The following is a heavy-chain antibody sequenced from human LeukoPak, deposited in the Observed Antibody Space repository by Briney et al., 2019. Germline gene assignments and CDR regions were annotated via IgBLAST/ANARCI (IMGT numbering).Heavy chain of an antibody. CDR3: AKDKRYSSSWLSYWYFDL. J-gene: IGHJ2*01. CDR1: GFTFDDYA. Sequence: GGSLRLSCAASGFTFDDYAMHWVRQAPGKGLEWVSGISWNGGSIGYADSVKGRFTISRDNAKNSLYLQMNSLRAEDTALYYCAKDKRYSSSWLSYWYFDLWGRGTLVTVSS. V-gene: IGHV3-9*01. CDR2: ISWNGGSI. D-gene: IGHD6-13*01.